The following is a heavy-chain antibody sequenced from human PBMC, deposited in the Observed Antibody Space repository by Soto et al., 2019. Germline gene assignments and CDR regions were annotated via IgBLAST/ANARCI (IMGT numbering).Heavy chain of an antibody. CDR2: IYSGGST. V-gene: IGHV3-53*01. CDR3: ARGQDYGDYSYAFDI. Sequence: EVQLVESGGGLIQPGGSLRLSCAASGFTVSGNYMSRVRQAPGKGLEGVSVIYSGGSTYYADSVKGRFTISRDNSKNTLYLQMNSLRAEDTAVYYCARGQDYGDYSYAFDIWGQGTMVTVSS. CDR1: GFTVSGNY. D-gene: IGHD4-17*01. J-gene: IGHJ3*02.